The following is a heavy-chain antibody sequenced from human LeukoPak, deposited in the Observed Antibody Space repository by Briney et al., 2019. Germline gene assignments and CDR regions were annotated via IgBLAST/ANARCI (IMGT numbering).Heavy chain of an antibody. J-gene: IGHJ4*02. CDR1: GFTFSSYG. D-gene: IGHD3-22*01. CDR2: IRYGGTDK. CDR3: ARDRLEYYYDTSGHF. V-gene: IGHV3-30*02. Sequence: GGSLRLSCAASGFTFSSYGMHWVRQAPGKGLEWVTFIRYGGTDKYYADSVKGRFTIFRDNSKNTLYLQMNSLRAEDTAVYYCARDRLEYYYDTSGHFWGQGTLVTVSS.